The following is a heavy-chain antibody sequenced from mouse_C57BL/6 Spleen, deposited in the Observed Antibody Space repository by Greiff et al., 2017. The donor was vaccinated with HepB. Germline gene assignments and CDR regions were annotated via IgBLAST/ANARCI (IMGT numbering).Heavy chain of an antibody. Sequence: EVMLVESEGGLVQPGSSMKLSCTASGFTFSDYYMAWVRQVPEKGLEWVANINYDGSSTYYLDSLKSRFIISRDNAKNILYLQMSSLKSEDTATYYCARSYGTYFDYWGQGTTLTVSS. CDR1: GFTFSDYY. D-gene: IGHD1-1*01. V-gene: IGHV5-16*01. CDR3: ARSYGTYFDY. CDR2: INYDGSST. J-gene: IGHJ2*01.